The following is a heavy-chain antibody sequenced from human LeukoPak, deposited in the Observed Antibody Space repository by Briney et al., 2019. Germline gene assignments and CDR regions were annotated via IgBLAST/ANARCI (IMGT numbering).Heavy chain of an antibody. V-gene: IGHV4-34*01. CDR1: GGSFSGYY. D-gene: IGHD1-26*01. CDR3: ARHRGIVGATKSSKAWFDP. CDR2: INHSGST. Sequence: TPSETLSLTCAVYGGSFSGYYWSWIRQPPGKGLEWIGEINHSGSTNYNPSLKSRVTISVDTSKNQFSLKLSSVTAADTAVYYCARHRGIVGATKSSKAWFDPWGQGTLVTVSS. J-gene: IGHJ5*02.